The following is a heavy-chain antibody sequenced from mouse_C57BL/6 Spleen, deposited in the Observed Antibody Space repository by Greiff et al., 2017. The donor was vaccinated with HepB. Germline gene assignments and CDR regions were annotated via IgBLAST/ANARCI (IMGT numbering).Heavy chain of an antibody. CDR3: ASDYGSPYYAMDY. V-gene: IGHV1-81*01. CDR1: GYTSPSYG. D-gene: IGHD1-1*01. CDR2: IYPRSGNT. J-gene: IGHJ4*01. Sequence: QLQRSGAERARPGASVKLSCRASGYTSPSYGISGVKQRTGQGLEWIGEIYPRSGNTYYNEKFKGKATLTADKSSSTAYMELRSLTSEDSAVYFCASDYGSPYYAMDYWGQGTSVTVSS.